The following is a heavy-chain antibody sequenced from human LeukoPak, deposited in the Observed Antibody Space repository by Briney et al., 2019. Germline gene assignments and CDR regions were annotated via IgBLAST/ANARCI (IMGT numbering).Heavy chain of an antibody. CDR3: ARQLSGWYDADPY. CDR1: GFTFSSYW. CDR2: IKEDGSRN. V-gene: IGHV3-7*03. Sequence: GGSPRLSCAASGFTFSSYWVSWVRPAPGDGMEWVANIKEDGSRNHYVDSVKGRFTISRDNAKSSLYLQTSSLRAEHTAVYYCARQLSGWYDADPYWGQGTLVTVSS. D-gene: IGHD6-19*01. J-gene: IGHJ4*02.